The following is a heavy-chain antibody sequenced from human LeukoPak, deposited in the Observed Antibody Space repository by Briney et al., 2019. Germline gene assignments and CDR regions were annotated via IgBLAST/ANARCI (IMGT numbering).Heavy chain of an antibody. CDR1: GDSISSSY. CDR2: IYYSGST. V-gene: IGHV4-59*01. CDR3: ARVPYDSSGYPYFDY. D-gene: IGHD3-22*01. Sequence: SETLSLTCTVSGDSISSSYWSWIRQPPGKGLEWIGYIYYSGSTNYNPSLKSRVTISVDTSKNQFSLKLSSVSAADTAAYYCARVPYDSSGYPYFDYWGQGTLVTVSS. J-gene: IGHJ4*02.